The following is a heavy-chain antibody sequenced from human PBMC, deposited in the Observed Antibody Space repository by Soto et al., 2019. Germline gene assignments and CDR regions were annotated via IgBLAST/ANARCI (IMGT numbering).Heavy chain of an antibody. CDR2: IYWDDDK. Sequence: QITLKESGPTLVKPTQTLTMTCTFSGFSLSTSGVGVGCIRQPPGKALEWLALIYWDDDKRYSPSLKSRLTITKDTSKIHVVLTMTNMDPVDTATYYCAHSLWYGGNSDYFDYWGQGTLVTVSS. J-gene: IGHJ4*02. V-gene: IGHV2-5*02. D-gene: IGHD3-10*01. CDR3: AHSLWYGGNSDYFDY. CDR1: GFSLSTSGVG.